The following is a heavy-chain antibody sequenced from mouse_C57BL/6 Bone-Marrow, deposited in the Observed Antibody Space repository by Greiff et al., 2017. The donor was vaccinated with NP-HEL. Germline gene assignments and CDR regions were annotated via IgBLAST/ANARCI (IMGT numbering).Heavy chain of an antibody. CDR2: ISSGGSYT. D-gene: IGHD1-1*01. J-gene: IGHJ2*01. CDR1: GFTFSSYG. V-gene: IGHV5-6*02. CDR3: ARRRTTVVADY. Sequence: EVNVVESGGDLVKPGGSLKLSCAASGFTFSSYGMSWVRQTPDKRLEWVATISSGGSYTYYPDSVKGRFTISRDNAKNTLYLQMSSLKSEDTAMYYCARRRTTVVADYWGQGTTLTVSS.